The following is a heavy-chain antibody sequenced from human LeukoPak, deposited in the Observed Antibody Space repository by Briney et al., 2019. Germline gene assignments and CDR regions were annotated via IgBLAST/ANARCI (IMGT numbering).Heavy chain of an antibody. CDR2: IYPGDSDT. V-gene: IGHV5-51*01. J-gene: IGHJ6*02. CDR1: GYNFTSYW. CDR3: ARLLGYCSSTSCDPYYYGMDV. Sequence: GESLKISGKGSGYNFTSYWIGWVRQMPGKGLEWMGIIYPGDSDTRYSPSFQGQVTISADKSISTAYLQWSSLKASDTAMYYCARLLGYCSSTSCDPYYYGMDVWGQGTTVTVSS. D-gene: IGHD2-2*01.